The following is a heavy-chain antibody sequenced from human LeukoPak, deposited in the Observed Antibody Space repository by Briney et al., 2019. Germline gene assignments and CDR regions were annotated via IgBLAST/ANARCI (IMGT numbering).Heavy chain of an antibody. CDR3: ARWREYDHNAFDI. Sequence: ASVKVSCKASGGTFSSYAISWVRQAPGQGLEWMGGIIPIFGTANYAQKFQGRVTITTDESTSTAYMELSSLRSEDTAVYYCARWREYDHNAFDIWGQGTMVTVSS. CDR2: IIPIFGTA. J-gene: IGHJ3*02. V-gene: IGHV1-69*05. D-gene: IGHD3-10*01. CDR1: GGTFSSYA.